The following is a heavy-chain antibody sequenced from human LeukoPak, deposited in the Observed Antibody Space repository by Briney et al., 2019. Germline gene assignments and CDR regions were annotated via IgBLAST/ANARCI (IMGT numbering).Heavy chain of an antibody. CDR1: GFTFSSYG. Sequence: GGSLRLSCAASGFTFSSYGMHWVRQAPGKGLEWVAVISYDGSNKYYADSVKGRFTISKDNSKNTLYLQMNSLRAEDTAVYYCAKDLYYYDSSGYLDYWGQGTLVTVSS. V-gene: IGHV3-30*18. D-gene: IGHD3-22*01. J-gene: IGHJ4*02. CDR3: AKDLYYYDSSGYLDY. CDR2: ISYDGSNK.